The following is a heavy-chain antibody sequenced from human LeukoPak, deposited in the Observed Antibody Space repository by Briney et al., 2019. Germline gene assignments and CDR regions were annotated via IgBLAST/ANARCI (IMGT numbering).Heavy chain of an antibody. CDR2: IIPIFGTA. J-gene: IGHJ4*02. V-gene: IGHV1-69*13. CDR3: AREDQGYSYGFGY. D-gene: IGHD5-18*01. Sequence: SVKVSCKASGGTFSRYAISWVRQAPGQGLEWMGGIIPIFGTANYAQKFQGRVTITADESTSTAYMELSSLRSEDTAVYYCAREDQGYSYGFGYWGQGTLVTVSS. CDR1: GGTFSRYA.